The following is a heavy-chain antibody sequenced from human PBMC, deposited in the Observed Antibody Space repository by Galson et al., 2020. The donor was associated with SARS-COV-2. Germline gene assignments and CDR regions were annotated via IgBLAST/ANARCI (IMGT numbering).Heavy chain of an antibody. CDR3: ASTIWMGEGPNSFDL. D-gene: IGHD3-16*01. J-gene: IGHJ3*01. Sequence: GESLKISCVASGFTVSNNYMSWVRQAPGKGLEWVSTLYSGDKTDYTDSVKGRFSVSRHNSKNTLYLQMNSLRPKDTAVYYCASTIWMGEGPNSFDLWGRGTMVAVAS. CDR1: GFTVSNNY. V-gene: IGHV3-53*01. CDR2: LYSGDKT.